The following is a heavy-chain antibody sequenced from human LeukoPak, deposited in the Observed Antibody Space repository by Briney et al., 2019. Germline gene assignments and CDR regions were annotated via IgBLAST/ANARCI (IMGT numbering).Heavy chain of an antibody. D-gene: IGHD3-10*01. CDR1: GGSISSYY. Sequence: SETLSLTCTVSGGSISSYYWSWIRQPPGKGLEWIGYIYYSGSTNYNPSLKSRVTISVDTSKNQFSLKLSSVTAADTAVYYCARLPIPLWFGELPIPYYFDYWGQGTLVTVSS. CDR2: IYYSGST. CDR3: ARLPIPLWFGELPIPYYFDY. J-gene: IGHJ4*02. V-gene: IGHV4-59*12.